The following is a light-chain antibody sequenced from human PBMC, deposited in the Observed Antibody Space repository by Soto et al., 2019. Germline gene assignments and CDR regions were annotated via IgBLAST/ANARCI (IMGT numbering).Light chain of an antibody. J-gene: IGKJ1*01. CDR3: HQRQSRPRT. CDR1: QTVNSR. Sequence: EIVLTQSPATLSSSPGERATLSCRASQTVNSRLAWYQHKPGQAPRLLIYHTSNRATGIPARFSGSGSGADFTLTISSLEPEDFAVYYCHQRQSRPRTFGQGTKVDIK. V-gene: IGKV3-11*01. CDR2: HTS.